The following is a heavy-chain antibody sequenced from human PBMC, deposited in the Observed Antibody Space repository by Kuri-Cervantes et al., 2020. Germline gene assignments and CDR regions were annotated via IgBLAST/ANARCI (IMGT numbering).Heavy chain of an antibody. V-gene: IGHV3-33*01. CDR3: ARGMRLWFGELLPFYGMDV. CDR2: IWYDGSNK. CDR1: GFTFSSYG. Sequence: GGSLRLSGAASGFTFSSYGMHWVRQAPGKGLEWVAVIWYDGSNKYYADSVKGRFTISRDNSKSTLYLQMNSLRAEDTAVYYCARGMRLWFGELLPFYGMDVWGQGTTVTVSS. D-gene: IGHD3-10*01. J-gene: IGHJ6*02.